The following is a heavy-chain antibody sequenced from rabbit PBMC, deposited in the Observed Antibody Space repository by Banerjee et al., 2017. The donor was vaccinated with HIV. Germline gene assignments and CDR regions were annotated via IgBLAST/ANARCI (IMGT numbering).Heavy chain of an antibody. Sequence: QSLEESGGDLVKPGASLTLTCTASGFSFSSTYWICWVRQAPGKGLEWIGCIGTGSSGSTDYASWANGRFTISKTSSTTVTLQMTSLTAADTATYFCARDPCGGDAGIHYADLWGPGTLVTVS. J-gene: IGHJ4*01. D-gene: IGHD4-2*01. CDR1: GFSFSSTYW. CDR2: IGTGSSGST. CDR3: ARDPCGGDAGIHYADL. V-gene: IGHV1S40*01.